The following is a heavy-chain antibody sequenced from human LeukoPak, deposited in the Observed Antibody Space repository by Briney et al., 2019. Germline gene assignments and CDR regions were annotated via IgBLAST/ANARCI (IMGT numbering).Heavy chain of an antibody. CDR1: GGSISSYY. CDR3: ARGYSSGWFDY. V-gene: IGHV4-59*01. Sequence: SETLSLTCTVSGGSISSYYWSWIRQPPGKGLEWIGYIYYSGSTNYNPSLKSRVTISVDTSKNQFSLKLSSVTAADTAVYYCARGYSSGWFDYWGQGTLVTISS. J-gene: IGHJ4*02. CDR2: IYYSGST. D-gene: IGHD6-19*01.